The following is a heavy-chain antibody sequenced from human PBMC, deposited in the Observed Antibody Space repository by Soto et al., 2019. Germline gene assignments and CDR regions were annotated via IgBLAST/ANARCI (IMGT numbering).Heavy chain of an antibody. J-gene: IGHJ5*02. CDR1: GGSSSSGGCC. CDR3: TRMGDFWSGPGELDP. CDR2: IYYNGFT. D-gene: IGHD3-3*01. Sequence: SVTLSVTCTVAGGSSSSGGCCWSWIRQHPGKGLEWIGYIYYNGFTYYNPSLKSRVTISVDTSKNQFSLKLTSVTAADTAVYYCTRMGDFWSGPGELDPWGQGTLVTVS. V-gene: IGHV4-39*01.